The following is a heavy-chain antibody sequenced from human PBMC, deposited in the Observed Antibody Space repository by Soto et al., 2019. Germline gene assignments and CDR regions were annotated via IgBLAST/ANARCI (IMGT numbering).Heavy chain of an antibody. Sequence: QVQLVQSGAEVKKPGSSVKVSCKASGGTFSSYTISWVRQAPGQGLEWMGRIFPILGIANYAQKFQGRVTSPADKSTSTPSMELSSLRSEDTAVYYCARGLRPYYDILTGYRLDYWGQGTLVTVSS. D-gene: IGHD3-9*01. CDR3: ARGLRPYYDILTGYRLDY. V-gene: IGHV1-69*02. J-gene: IGHJ4*02. CDR1: GGTFSSYT. CDR2: IFPILGIA.